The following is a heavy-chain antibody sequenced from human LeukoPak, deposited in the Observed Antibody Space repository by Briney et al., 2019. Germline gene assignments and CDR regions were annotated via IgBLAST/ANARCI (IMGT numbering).Heavy chain of an antibody. V-gene: IGHV3-30*02. D-gene: IGHD3-10*01. J-gene: IGHJ4*02. CDR3: ARDIWGSGTY. CDR2: IRYDASNE. Sequence: GGSLRLSCAASGFTFSSYGMQWVRQAPGKGLEWVAFIRYDASNEYHADSVKGRFTISRDNAKNSLYLQMNSLRAEDTAVYYCARDIWGSGTYWGQGTLVTVSS. CDR1: GFTFSSYG.